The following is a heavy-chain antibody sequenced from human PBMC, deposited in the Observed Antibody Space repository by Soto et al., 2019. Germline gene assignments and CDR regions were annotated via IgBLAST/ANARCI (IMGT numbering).Heavy chain of an antibody. J-gene: IGHJ2*01. Sequence: LSLTCTVSGGSISSGDYYWSWIRQPPGKGLEWIGYIYYSGSTYYNPSLKSRVTISVDTSKNQFSLKLKSVTETDTAVYYCARVKVGDLFRFNWFFDLWGRGTLVTVSS. CDR2: IYYSGST. CDR3: ARVKVGDLFRFNWFFDL. V-gene: IGHV4-30-4*01. D-gene: IGHD3-3*01. CDR1: GGSISSGDYY.